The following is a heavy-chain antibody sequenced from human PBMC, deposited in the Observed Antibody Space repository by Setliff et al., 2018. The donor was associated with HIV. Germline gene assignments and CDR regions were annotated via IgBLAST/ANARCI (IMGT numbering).Heavy chain of an antibody. D-gene: IGHD3-10*01. CDR3: AREIPYSYGCRGHPL. CDR1: GGSFSDYY. V-gene: IGHV4-34*01. Sequence: SETLSLTCALYGGSFSDYYWSWIRQPPGMGLEWIGEVNRGRRTNYNSSLKSRVTISIDTSRNQFPLTVSSVTAADTAVYYCAREIPYSYGCRGHPLWGQGTLVTVSS. CDR2: VNRGRRT. J-gene: IGHJ4*02.